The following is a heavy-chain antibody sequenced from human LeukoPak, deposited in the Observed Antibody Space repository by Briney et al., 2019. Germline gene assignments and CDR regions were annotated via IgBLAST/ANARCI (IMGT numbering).Heavy chain of an antibody. J-gene: IGHJ4*02. CDR3: ARTYNPDY. CDR2: IRYDGNNK. V-gene: IGHV3-30*02. CDR1: GFTFTSTG. D-gene: IGHD1-14*01. Sequence: GGSLRLSCTPSGFTFTSTGMHWVRQAPGKWLEWVSYIRYDGNNKYYGDSVKGRLTVSRDNSKNTLYLQMNSLRVEDTAVYYCARTYNPDYWGQGTLVTVSS.